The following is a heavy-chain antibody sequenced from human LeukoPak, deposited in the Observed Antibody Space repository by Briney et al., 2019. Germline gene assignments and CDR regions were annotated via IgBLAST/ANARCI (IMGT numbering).Heavy chain of an antibody. CDR3: ARHRDCSSTSCFRYYYGMDV. J-gene: IGHJ6*02. Sequence: TSETLSLTCTVSGGSISSHYWSWIRQPPGKGLEWIGYIYYSGSTNYNPSLKSRVTISVDTSKNQFSLKLSSVTAADTAVYYCARHRDCSSTSCFRYYYGMDVWGQGTTVTVSS. CDR2: IYYSGST. D-gene: IGHD2-2*01. CDR1: GGSISSHY. V-gene: IGHV4-59*11.